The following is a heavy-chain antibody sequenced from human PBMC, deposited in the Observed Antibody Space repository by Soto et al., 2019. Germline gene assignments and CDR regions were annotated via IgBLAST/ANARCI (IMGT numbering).Heavy chain of an antibody. J-gene: IGHJ4*02. D-gene: IGHD2-8*02. CDR2: ISGSGGSS. CDR1: GFAFSTYA. V-gene: IGHV3-23*01. CDR3: ARGVEDTGGGH. Sequence: EVHLLESGGALEHPGGSLRLSCAASGFAFSTYAMTWVRQAPGKGLEWVSVISGSGGSSYYAASVKGRFTISRDNSKNTLYLQMNGLRAEDTALYYCARGVEDTGGGHWGQGTLVTVSS.